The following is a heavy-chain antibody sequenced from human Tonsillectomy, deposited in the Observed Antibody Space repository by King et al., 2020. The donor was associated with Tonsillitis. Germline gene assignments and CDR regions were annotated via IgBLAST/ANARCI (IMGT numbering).Heavy chain of an antibody. D-gene: IGHD6-13*01. Sequence: QLVQSGAEVKKTGSSVKVSCKASGYTFTYRYLHWVRQAPGQALEWMGWITPFNGNTNYAQKFQDRVTITRDRSMSTAYMELSSLRSEDTAMYYCAEIAAAGQDAFDIWGQGTMVTVSS. CDR1: GYTFTYRY. V-gene: IGHV1-45*02. J-gene: IGHJ3*02. CDR3: AEIAAAGQDAFDI. CDR2: ITPFNGNT.